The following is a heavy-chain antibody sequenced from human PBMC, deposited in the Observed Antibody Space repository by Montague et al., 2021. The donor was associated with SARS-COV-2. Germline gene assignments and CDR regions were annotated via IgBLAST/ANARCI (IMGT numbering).Heavy chain of an antibody. D-gene: IGHD5-24*01. CDR2: IYYSGST. Sequence: SETLSLTCTVSGGSISSYYWSWIRQPPGKGLEWIGYIYYSGSTNYNPSXXSPATISVDTSKNQFSLKLSSVTAADTAVYYCARGDVEMATVKSGGPFYHFDYWGQGTLVTVSS. J-gene: IGHJ4*02. CDR1: GGSISSYY. V-gene: IGHV4-59*13. CDR3: ARGDVEMATVKSGGPFYHFDY.